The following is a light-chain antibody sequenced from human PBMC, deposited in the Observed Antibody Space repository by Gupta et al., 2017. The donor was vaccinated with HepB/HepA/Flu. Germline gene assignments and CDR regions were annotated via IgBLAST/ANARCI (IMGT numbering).Light chain of an antibody. Sequence: QTVVTQEPSFSVSPGGTVTLTCGLSSGSVSINYFPSWYQQTPGQTPRTLIYNTNSRSSGVPDRFSGSMLGNKAALTITGAQADDECDYYCVLYVGSGISLFGGGTKLTVL. CDR2: NTN. V-gene: IGLV8-61*01. CDR3: VLYVGSGISL. CDR1: SGSVSINYF. J-gene: IGLJ2*01.